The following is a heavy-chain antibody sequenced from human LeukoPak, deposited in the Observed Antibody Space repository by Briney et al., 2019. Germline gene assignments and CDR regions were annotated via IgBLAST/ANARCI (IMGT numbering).Heavy chain of an antibody. J-gene: IGHJ3*02. CDR1: GGSISSSSYY. CDR2: IYYSGST. D-gene: IGHD2-2*01. V-gene: IGHV4-39*01. CDR3: ATYCSSTSCPHRRAFDI. Sequence: VKPSETLSLTCTVSGGSISSSSYYWGWIRQPPGKGLEWIGTIYYSGSTYYNPSLKSRVTISVDTSNDQFSLKLNSVTAADTAVYYCATYCSSTSCPHRRAFDIWGQGTMVTVSS.